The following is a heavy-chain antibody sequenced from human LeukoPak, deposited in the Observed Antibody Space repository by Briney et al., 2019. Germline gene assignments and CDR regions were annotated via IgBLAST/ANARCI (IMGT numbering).Heavy chain of an antibody. CDR1: GFTFSSYA. V-gene: IGHV3-23*01. J-gene: IGHJ4*02. D-gene: IGHD6-13*01. Sequence: PGGSLRLSCGASGFTFSSYAMTWVRQAPGKVLEWISAISGTGGYTYYTDSVKGRFTISRDNSKNTLYLEMNSLKVEDTAIYYCARSFSSRFSSPRRPCYFDYWGQGTLVTVSS. CDR2: ISGTGGYT. CDR3: ARSFSSRFSSPRRPCYFDY.